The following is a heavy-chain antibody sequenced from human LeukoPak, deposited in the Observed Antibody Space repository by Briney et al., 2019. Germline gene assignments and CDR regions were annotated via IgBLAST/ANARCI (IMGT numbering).Heavy chain of an antibody. CDR2: IKQDGSEQ. V-gene: IGHV3-7*03. CDR3: AKDPLRVAGTSSGGY. CDR1: GFTFSHYY. Sequence: GGSLRLSCAASGFTFSHYYMSWVRQAPGKGLEWVANIKQDGSEQFYLDSVKGRFTISRDNSKNTLYLQMNSLRAEDTAVYYCAKDPLRVAGTSSGGYWGQGTLVTVSS. D-gene: IGHD6-19*01. J-gene: IGHJ4*02.